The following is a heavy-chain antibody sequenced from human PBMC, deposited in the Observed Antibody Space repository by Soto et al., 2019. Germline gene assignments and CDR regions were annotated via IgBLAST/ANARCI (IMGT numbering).Heavy chain of an antibody. CDR1: GYTFTSYD. V-gene: IGHV1-8*01. CDR2: MNPNSGNT. J-gene: IGHJ3*02. Sequence: ASVKVSCKASGYTFTSYDINWVRQATGQGLEWMGWMNPNSGNTGYAQKFQGRVTMTRITSISTAYMELSSLRSEDTAVYYCARGVVLMVYAIGPYDAFDIWGQGTMVTVSS. CDR3: ARGVVLMVYAIGPYDAFDI. D-gene: IGHD2-8*01.